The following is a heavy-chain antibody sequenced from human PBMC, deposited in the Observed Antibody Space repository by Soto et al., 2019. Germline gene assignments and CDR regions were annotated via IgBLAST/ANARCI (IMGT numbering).Heavy chain of an antibody. CDR3: ARGRGAAADYFDF. D-gene: IGHD6-13*01. Sequence: QVQLVESGGGLVKPGGSLRLSCAVSGFTFSDYYMTWIRQAPGKGLEWVSYISSSTSHTNYADSVKGRLTISRDNDKNSLFLQMTSLRAEDTAVYYCARGRGAAADYFDFWGQGTLVTVSS. CDR1: GFTFSDYY. V-gene: IGHV3-11*05. CDR2: ISSSTSHT. J-gene: IGHJ4*02.